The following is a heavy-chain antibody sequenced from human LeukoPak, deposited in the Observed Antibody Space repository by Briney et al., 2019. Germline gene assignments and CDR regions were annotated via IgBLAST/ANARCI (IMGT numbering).Heavy chain of an antibody. CDR1: GGSISSGGYS. Sequence: PSQTLSLTCAVSGGSISSGGYSWSWIRQPPGKGLEWIGYIYHSGSTYYNPSLKSRVTISVDRSKNQFSLKLSSVTAADTAVYYCARGWGYYDSSGQLPFDYWGQGTLVTVSS. CDR2: IYHSGST. CDR3: ARGWGYYDSSGQLPFDY. D-gene: IGHD3-22*01. V-gene: IGHV4-30-2*01. J-gene: IGHJ4*02.